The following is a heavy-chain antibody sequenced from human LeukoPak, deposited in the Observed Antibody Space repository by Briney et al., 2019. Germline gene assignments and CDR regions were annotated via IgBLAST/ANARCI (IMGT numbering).Heavy chain of an antibody. Sequence: SQTLSPTCTVSGGSISSGGYYWSWIRQPAGKGLEWIGRIYTSGSTNYNPSLKSRVTISVDTSKNQFSLKLSSVTAADTAVYYCARSPYNWNYANYYFDYWGQGTLVTVSS. CDR3: ARSPYNWNYANYYFDY. CDR2: IYTSGST. D-gene: IGHD1-7*01. V-gene: IGHV4-61*02. CDR1: GGSISSGGYY. J-gene: IGHJ4*02.